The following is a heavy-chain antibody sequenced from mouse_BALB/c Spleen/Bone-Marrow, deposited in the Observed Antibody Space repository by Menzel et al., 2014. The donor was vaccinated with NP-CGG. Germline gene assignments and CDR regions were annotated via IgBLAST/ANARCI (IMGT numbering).Heavy chain of an antibody. CDR1: GFTFSSYG. Sequence: EVKLVESGGDLVKPGGSLKLSCAASGFTFSSYGMSWVRQTPDKRLEWVATISSGGHYTYYLDSVKGRFTISRYNAKNTQYMQMSSLKTENTAMFYCTRRGNWDGRNAMDYWGQGTSVTVSS. CDR2: ISSGGHYT. J-gene: IGHJ4*01. V-gene: IGHV5-6*02. CDR3: TRRGNWDGRNAMDY. D-gene: IGHD4-1*01.